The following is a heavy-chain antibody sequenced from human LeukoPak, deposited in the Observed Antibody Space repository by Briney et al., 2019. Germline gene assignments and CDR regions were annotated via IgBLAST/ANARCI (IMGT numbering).Heavy chain of an antibody. D-gene: IGHD5-18*01. CDR2: IYPGDSDT. V-gene: IGHV5-51*01. Sequence: PGESLKISCKDSGYSFTSYWIGWVRQMPGKGLEWMGIIYPGDSDTRYSPSFQGQVTISADKSINTAYPQWSSLKASDTAIYYCARRGEAMDPFDYWGQGTLVTVSS. CDR1: GYSFTSYW. CDR3: ARRGEAMDPFDY. J-gene: IGHJ4*02.